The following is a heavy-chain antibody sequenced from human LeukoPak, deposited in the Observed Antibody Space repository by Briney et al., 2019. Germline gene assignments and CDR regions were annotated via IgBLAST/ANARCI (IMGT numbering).Heavy chain of an antibody. CDR1: GFTFSSSA. V-gene: IGHV3-30*04. CDR2: ISYDGSTK. J-gene: IGHJ4*02. Sequence: GRSLRLPCAASGFTFSSSAMHWVRQAPGKGLEWVAFISYDGSTKYYADSVKGRFTISRDNSKNTLYLQMNSLRVEDTAVYYCARVGGVTPFFYFDFWGQGTLVTVSS. CDR3: ARVGGVTPFFYFDF. D-gene: IGHD1-26*01.